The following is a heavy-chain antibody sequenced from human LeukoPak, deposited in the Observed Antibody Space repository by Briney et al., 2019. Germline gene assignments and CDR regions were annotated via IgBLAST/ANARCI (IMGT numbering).Heavy chain of an antibody. CDR1: GFTFSSYA. J-gene: IGHJ4*02. CDR3: ARAWGHYYDSSGCYYGTFDY. Sequence: GGSLRLSCAASGFTFSSYAMHWVRQAPGKGLEWVAVISYDGSNKYYADSVKGRFTISRDNSKNTLYLQMNSLRAEDTAVYYCARAWGHYYDSSGCYYGTFDYWGQGTLVTVSS. D-gene: IGHD3-22*01. V-gene: IGHV3-30-3*01. CDR2: ISYDGSNK.